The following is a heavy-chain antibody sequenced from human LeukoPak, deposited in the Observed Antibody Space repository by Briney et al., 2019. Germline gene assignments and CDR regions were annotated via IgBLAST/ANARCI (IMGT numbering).Heavy chain of an antibody. CDR3: AKRLTYYYDSSAEGGYFDY. Sequence: GGSLRLSCAASGFTFSSYGMHWVRQAPGKGLEWVAFIRYDGSNKYYADSVKGLFTISRDNSKNTLSLQMNSLRAEDTAVYYCAKRLTYYYDSSAEGGYFDYWGQGTLVTVSS. V-gene: IGHV3-30*02. CDR1: GFTFSSYG. J-gene: IGHJ4*02. D-gene: IGHD3-22*01. CDR2: IRYDGSNK.